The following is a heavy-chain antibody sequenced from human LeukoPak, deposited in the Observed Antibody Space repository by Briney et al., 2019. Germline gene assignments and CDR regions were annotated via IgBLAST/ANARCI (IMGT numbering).Heavy chain of an antibody. CDR2: ISGSGGST. J-gene: IGHJ4*02. D-gene: IGHD3-10*01. V-gene: IGHV3-23*01. Sequence: SGGSLRLSCAASGFTFSSYAMSWVRQAPGKGLEWVSAISGSGGSTYYADSVKGRFTISRDNSKNTLYLQMNSLRAEDTAVYYCAKLNSLWFGGAAFDYWGQGTLVTVSS. CDR3: AKLNSLWFGGAAFDY. CDR1: GFTFSSYA.